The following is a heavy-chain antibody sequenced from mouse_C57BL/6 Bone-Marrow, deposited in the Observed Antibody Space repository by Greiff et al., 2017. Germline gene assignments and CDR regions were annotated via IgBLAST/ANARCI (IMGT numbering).Heavy chain of an antibody. CDR2: IYPRSGNT. CDR3: ARSTVVAPRYWYFDV. D-gene: IGHD1-1*01. CDR1: GYTFTSYG. V-gene: IGHV1-81*01. Sequence: VKLVESGAELARPGASVKLSCKASGYTFTSYGISWVKQRTGQGLEWIGEIYPRSGNTYYNEKFKGKATLTADKSSSTAYMELRSLTSEDSAVYFCARSTVVAPRYWYFDVWGTGTTVTVSS. J-gene: IGHJ1*03.